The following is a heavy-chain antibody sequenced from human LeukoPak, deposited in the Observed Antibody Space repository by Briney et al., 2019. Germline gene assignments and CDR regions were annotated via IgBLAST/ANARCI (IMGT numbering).Heavy chain of an antibody. J-gene: IGHJ3*02. CDR3: AKDNRYSSGWYGAFDI. CDR1: GFTFDVYA. V-gene: IGHV3-43D*04. Sequence: GGSLRLSCAASGFTFDVYAMRWVRQAPGKGLEWVSLISWIGGSTYYADSVKGRLTSSRDNSKNSLYLQMNSLRAEDTALYYCAKDNRYSSGWYGAFDIWGQGTMVTVSS. D-gene: IGHD6-19*01. CDR2: ISWIGGST.